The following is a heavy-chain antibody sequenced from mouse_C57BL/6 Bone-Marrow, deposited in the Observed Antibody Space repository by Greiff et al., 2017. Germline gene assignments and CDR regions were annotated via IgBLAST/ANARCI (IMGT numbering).Heavy chain of an antibody. CDR3: ARRRRFYAMDY. V-gene: IGHV5-15*01. CDR2: ISNLAYSI. CDR1: GFTFSDYG. J-gene: IGHJ4*01. Sequence: EVKVVESGAGLVQPGGSLKLSCAASGFTFSDYGMAWVRQAPRKGPEWVAFISNLAYSIYYADTVKGRFTISRENAKNTLYLEMSSLRSEDTAMYYCARRRRFYAMDYWGQGTSVTVSS.